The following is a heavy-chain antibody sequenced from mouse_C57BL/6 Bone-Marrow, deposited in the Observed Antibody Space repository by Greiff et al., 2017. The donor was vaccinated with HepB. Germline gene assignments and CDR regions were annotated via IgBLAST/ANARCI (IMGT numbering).Heavy chain of an antibody. J-gene: IGHJ2*01. CDR3: ARLDYEGY. CDR2: IDPSDSYT. Sequence: QVQLQQPGAELVMPGASVKLSCKASGYTFTSYWMHWVKQRPGQGLEWIGEIDPSDSYTNYNQKFKGKSTLTVDKSSSTAYMQLSSLTSEDSAVYYCARLDYEGYWGQGTTLTVSS. CDR1: GYTFTSYW. V-gene: IGHV1-69*01. D-gene: IGHD2-4*01.